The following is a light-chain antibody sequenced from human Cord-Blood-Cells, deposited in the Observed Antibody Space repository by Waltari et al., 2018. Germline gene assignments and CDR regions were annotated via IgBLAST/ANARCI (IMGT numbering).Light chain of an antibody. CDR3: HQRSNWPPYT. J-gene: IGKJ2*01. CDR2: HAS. V-gene: IGKV3-11*01. CDR1: QLVSIY. Sequence: EIVLKHSPATLSLSSGERAPVCYRARQLVSIYLAWYQQQPGQAPRLVIYHASSRSTGIPAMFSGSGSGTDFTLPISSLEPEDFGVYYSHQRSNWPPYTFGHGTMLEIK.